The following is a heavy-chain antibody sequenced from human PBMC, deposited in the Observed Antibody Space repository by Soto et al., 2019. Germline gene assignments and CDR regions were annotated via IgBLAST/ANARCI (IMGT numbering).Heavy chain of an antibody. V-gene: IGHV1-69*13. J-gene: IGHJ6*02. D-gene: IGHD3-10*01. CDR1: GGTFSSYT. CDR2: IIPIFGTA. CDR3: ARWRLTMVRGVTKSYYYGMDV. Sequence: SVKVSCKASGGTFSSYTISWVRQAPGQGLEWMGGIIPIFGTANYAQKFQGRVTITADESTSTAYMELSSLRSEDTAVYYCARWRLTMVRGVTKSYYYGMDVWGQGTTVTVSS.